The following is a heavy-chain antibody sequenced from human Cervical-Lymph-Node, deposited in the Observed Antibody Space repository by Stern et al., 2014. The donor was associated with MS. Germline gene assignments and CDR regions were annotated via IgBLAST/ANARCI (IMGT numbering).Heavy chain of an antibody. Sequence: QLQLQESGPGLVKPSGTLSLTCAVSGGSVRSRYWGDWVRPSPGKGLEWIGKVHHSGSAQYTPSLRSRVIMSMDRSKNHLSLNLTYVTAADTAIYYCARGSSGGSDYGLDVWGQGTTITVSS. D-gene: IGHD2-15*01. V-gene: IGHV4-4*02. CDR1: GGSVRSRYW. CDR3: ARGSSGGSDYGLDV. CDR2: VHHSGSA. J-gene: IGHJ6*02.